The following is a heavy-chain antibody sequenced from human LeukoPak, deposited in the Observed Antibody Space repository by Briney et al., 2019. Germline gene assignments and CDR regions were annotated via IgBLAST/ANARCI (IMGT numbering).Heavy chain of an antibody. CDR1: GFTFSGYE. Sequence: PGGSLRLSCAASGFTFSGYEMNWVRQAPGKGLEWVSYIRSSGSIIYYADSVKGRFTISRDNAKNSLYLQMNSLRAEDTAVYYCARDLLTGYSIDYWGQGTLVTVSS. CDR3: ARDLLTGYSIDY. V-gene: IGHV3-48*03. D-gene: IGHD3-9*01. CDR2: IRSSGSII. J-gene: IGHJ4*02.